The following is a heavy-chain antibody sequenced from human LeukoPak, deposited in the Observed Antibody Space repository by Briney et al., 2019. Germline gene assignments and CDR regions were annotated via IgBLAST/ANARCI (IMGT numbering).Heavy chain of an antibody. J-gene: IGHJ5*02. V-gene: IGHV1-18*01. CDR2: ISAYNGNT. CDR3: ARDNGKTWFEP. CDR1: GYTFTSYG. Sequence: ASVKVSCTASGYTFTSYGISWVRQAPGQGLEWMGWISAYNGNTNYAQKLQGRVTMTTDTSTSTAYMELTNLRSDDTAVYYCARDNGKTWFEPWGQGTLVTVAS. D-gene: IGHD2-8*01.